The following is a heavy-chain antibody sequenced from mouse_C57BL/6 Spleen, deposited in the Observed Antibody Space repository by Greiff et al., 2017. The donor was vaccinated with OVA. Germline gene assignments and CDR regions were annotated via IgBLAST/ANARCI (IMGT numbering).Heavy chain of an antibody. CDR3: TREGRGGDY. V-gene: IGHV1-15*01. CDR2: IDPETGGT. CDR1: GYTFTDYD. Sequence: VQLQESGAELVRPGASVTLSCKASGYTFTDYDMNWVKQTPVHGLEWIGAIDPETGGTAYNQKFKGKAIRTADKSSSTAYMELRSLTSEDSAVYYCTREGRGGDYWGQGTTLTVSS. J-gene: IGHJ2*01.